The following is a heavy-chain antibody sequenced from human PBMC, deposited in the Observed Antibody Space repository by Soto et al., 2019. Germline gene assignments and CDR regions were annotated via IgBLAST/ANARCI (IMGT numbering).Heavy chain of an antibody. CDR2: IYSGGST. CDR1: GFTVSSNY. V-gene: IGHV3-53*01. CDR3: ARYQDYGGPYYYYGMDV. D-gene: IGHD4-17*01. Sequence: GGSLRLSCAASGFTVSSNYMSWVRQAPGKGLEWVSVIYSGGSTYYADSVKGRFTISRDNSKNTLYLQMNSLRAEDTAVYYCARYQDYGGPYYYYGMDVWGQGTTVTVSS. J-gene: IGHJ6*02.